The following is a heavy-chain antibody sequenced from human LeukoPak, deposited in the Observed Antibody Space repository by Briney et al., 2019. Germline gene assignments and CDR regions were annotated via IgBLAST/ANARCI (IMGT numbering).Heavy chain of an antibody. Sequence: SETLSLTCTVSGGSISSGGYYWSWIRQPPGKGLEWIGYIYHSGSTYYNPSLKSRVTISVDRSKNQFSLKLSSVTAADTAVYYCARDKAYCSSTSCYTYYFDYWGQGTLVTVSS. CDR1: GGSISSGGYY. V-gene: IGHV4-30-2*01. CDR2: IYHSGST. J-gene: IGHJ4*02. D-gene: IGHD2-2*02. CDR3: ARDKAYCSSTSCYTYYFDY.